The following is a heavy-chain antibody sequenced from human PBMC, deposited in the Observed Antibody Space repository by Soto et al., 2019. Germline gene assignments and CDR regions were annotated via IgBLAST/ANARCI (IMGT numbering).Heavy chain of an antibody. CDR3: AKDRVSEHNNGWPQGS. D-gene: IGHD6-19*01. J-gene: IGHJ4*02. CDR1: GFTFSGYG. Sequence: QVQLVESGGGVVQPGRSLRLSCAASGFTFSGYGMHWVRQAPGKGLEWVAVISNDGINKYYGDSVKGRFTISRDNSKNTLYLQMNSLRAEDTAVYHCAKDRVSEHNNGWPQGSWGQGTQVTVSS. CDR2: ISNDGINK. V-gene: IGHV3-30*18.